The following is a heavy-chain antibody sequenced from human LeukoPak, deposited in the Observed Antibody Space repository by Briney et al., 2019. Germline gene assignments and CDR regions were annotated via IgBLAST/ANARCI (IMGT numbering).Heavy chain of an antibody. J-gene: IGHJ6*03. CDR3: ARDFSGDSYYYYYYMDV. D-gene: IGHD4-17*01. Sequence: ASVKVSCKDSGYTFTSYGIRWVRQAPGQGLEWMGWCSAYNGNTNYAQKFQGRVTMTRDTSISTAYMELSRLRSDDTAVYYCARDFSGDSYYYYYYMDVWGKGTTVTVSS. V-gene: IGHV1-18*01. CDR2: CSAYNGNT. CDR1: GYTFTSYG.